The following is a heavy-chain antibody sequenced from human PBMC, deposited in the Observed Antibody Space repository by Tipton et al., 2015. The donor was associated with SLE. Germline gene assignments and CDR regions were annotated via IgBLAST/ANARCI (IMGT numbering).Heavy chain of an antibody. D-gene: IGHD6-13*01. J-gene: IGHJ3*02. Sequence: SLRLSCAASGFTFDDYAMHWVRQAPGKGLEWVSGISWNGGSTRYTDSVKGRFTISRDNAKNSLYLQINSLRAEDTALYHCARQSSSMVSGAFDIWGQGTMVTVSS. CDR3: ARQSSSMVSGAFDI. CDR1: GFTFDDYA. CDR2: ISWNGGST. V-gene: IGHV3-20*01.